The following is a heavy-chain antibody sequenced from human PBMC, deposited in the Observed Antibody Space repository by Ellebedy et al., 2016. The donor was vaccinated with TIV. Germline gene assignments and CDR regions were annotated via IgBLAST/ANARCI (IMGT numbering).Heavy chain of an antibody. CDR3: ARGGTYVGYMDV. D-gene: IGHD3-10*02. CDR1: GGSISNSY. V-gene: IGHV4-59*12. J-gene: IGHJ6*03. Sequence: SETLSLTCSVSGGSISNSYWNWIRQPPGRGLEWIGYIYSTGSTKYNPSLKSRVTISIDTSRKQFSLKLSSVTAADTAVYYCARGGTYVGYMDVWGKGTTVTVSS. CDR2: IYSTGST.